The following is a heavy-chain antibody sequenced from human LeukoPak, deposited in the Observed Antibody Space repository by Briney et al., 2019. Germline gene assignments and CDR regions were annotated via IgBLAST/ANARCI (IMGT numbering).Heavy chain of an antibody. J-gene: IGHJ3*02. CDR1: GFTFSSYI. CDR3: ASGAVSYAFDI. D-gene: IGHD4/OR15-4a*01. CDR2: ISRSSTTI. Sequence: GGSLRLSCAASGFTFSSYIMNWVRQAPGKGLEWLSYISRSSTTIYNADSIKGRFTTSRDNAKNSLYLKMNSLRDEDTAVYYCASGAVSYAFDIWGQGTMVTVSS. V-gene: IGHV3-48*02.